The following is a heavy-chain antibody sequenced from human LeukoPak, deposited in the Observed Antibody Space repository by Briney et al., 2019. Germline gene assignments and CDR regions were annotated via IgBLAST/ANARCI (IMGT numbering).Heavy chain of an antibody. D-gene: IGHD3-10*01. Sequence: SETLSLTCAVYGGSFSGYYWSWIRQPPGKGLEWIGEINHSGSTNYNPSLKSRVTISVDTSKNPFSLKLSSVTAADTAVYYCARYDSGSFGPNFDPWGQGTLVTVSS. CDR2: INHSGST. CDR1: GGSFSGYY. J-gene: IGHJ5*02. V-gene: IGHV4-34*01. CDR3: ARYDSGSFGPNFDP.